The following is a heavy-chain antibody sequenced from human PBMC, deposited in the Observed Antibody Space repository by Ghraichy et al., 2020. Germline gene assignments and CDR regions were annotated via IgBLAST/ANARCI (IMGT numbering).Heavy chain of an antibody. J-gene: IGHJ4*02. CDR2: IKQDGSEK. D-gene: IGHD3-10*01. CDR3: ARSPYYRGSLGFDY. V-gene: IGHV3-7*01. Sequence: GESLRLSCAASGFTFSRFWMSWVRQAPGKGLEWVANIKQDGSEKYYVGSVKGRFTISRDNAKNSLYLQMNSLRAEDTAFYFCARSPYYRGSLGFDYWGQGTLVTASA. CDR1: GFTFSRFW.